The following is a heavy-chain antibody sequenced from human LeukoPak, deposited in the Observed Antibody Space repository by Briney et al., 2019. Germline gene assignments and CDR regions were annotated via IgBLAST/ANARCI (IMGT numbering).Heavy chain of an antibody. V-gene: IGHV3-30*18. CDR2: ISYDGSNK. Sequence: PGGSLRLSCAASGFTFSSYGMHWVRQAPGKGLEWVAVISYDGSNKYYADSVKGRFTISRDNSKNTLYLQMNSLRAEDTAVYYCAKAGELLPDYWGQGTLVTVSS. CDR3: AKAGELLPDY. D-gene: IGHD1-26*01. J-gene: IGHJ4*02. CDR1: GFTFSSYG.